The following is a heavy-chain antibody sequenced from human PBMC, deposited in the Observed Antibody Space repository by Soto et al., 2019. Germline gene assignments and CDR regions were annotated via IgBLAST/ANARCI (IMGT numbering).Heavy chain of an antibody. Sequence: QVQLQESGPGLVKPSETLSLTCTVSGGSISSYYWSWIRQPPGKGLEWIGYIYYSGSTNYNPSLTSRVTISVDTSKNPFSLKLSSVTAADTAVYYCARQQWLVLNAFDIWGQGTMVTVSS. J-gene: IGHJ3*02. CDR3: ARQQWLVLNAFDI. D-gene: IGHD6-19*01. CDR2: IYYSGST. V-gene: IGHV4-59*01. CDR1: GGSISSYY.